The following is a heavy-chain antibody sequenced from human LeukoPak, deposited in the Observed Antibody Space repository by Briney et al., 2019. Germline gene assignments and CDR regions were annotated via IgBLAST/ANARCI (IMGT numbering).Heavy chain of an antibody. D-gene: IGHD5-12*01. V-gene: IGHV3-53*01. CDR1: GGSISSSSYY. Sequence: ETLSLTCTVSGGSISSSSYYWGWIRQPPGKGLEWVSVIYTGGSTYYADSVKGRFTISRDNSKNTLYLQMNSLRAEDTAVYYCARGVATMFYFDYWGQGTLVTVSS. CDR2: IYTGGST. CDR3: ARGVATMFYFDY. J-gene: IGHJ4*02.